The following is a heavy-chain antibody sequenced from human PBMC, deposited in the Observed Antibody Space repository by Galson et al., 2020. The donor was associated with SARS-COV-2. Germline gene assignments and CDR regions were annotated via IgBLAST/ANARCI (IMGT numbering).Heavy chain of an antibody. D-gene: IGHD4-17*01. CDR1: GFTFSSYA. Sequence: TGGSLRLSCAVSGFTFSSYAMSWVRQAPGKGLEWVSAITGSADRTYYADSMKGRFTISRDNSKNTLSLQMNSLRAEDTAVYYCAKMRYGDWQVESWGQGTLVTVSS. CDR3: AKMRYGDWQVES. CDR2: ITGSADRT. V-gene: IGHV3-23*01. J-gene: IGHJ4*02.